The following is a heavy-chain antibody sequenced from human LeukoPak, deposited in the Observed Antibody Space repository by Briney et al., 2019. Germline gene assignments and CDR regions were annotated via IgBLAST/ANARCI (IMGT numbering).Heavy chain of an antibody. V-gene: IGHV3-30-3*01. J-gene: IGHJ4*02. CDR2: ISYDGSYK. Sequence: PGGSLRLSCAASGFTFSSYAMHWVRQAPGKGLERVAVISYDGSYKYYADSVKGRFTISRDNSKNTLYLQMNSLRAEDTAVYYCAREWGGDYFDYWGQGTLVTVSS. D-gene: IGHD3-16*01. CDR1: GFTFSSYA. CDR3: AREWGGDYFDY.